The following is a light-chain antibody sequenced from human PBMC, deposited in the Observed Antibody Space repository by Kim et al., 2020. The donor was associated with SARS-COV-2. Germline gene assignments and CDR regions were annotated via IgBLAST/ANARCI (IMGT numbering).Light chain of an antibody. Sequence: QSALTQPASVSGSPGQSITISCTGTNTDVGRYDYVSWYQQHPGKAPKLVIYEVTSRPSGVSHRFSGSKSGSTASLTISGLQPEDKADYYCSSYTLTTTNVIFGGGTQLTVL. J-gene: IGLJ2*01. CDR3: SSYTLTTTNVI. CDR1: NTDVGRYDY. CDR2: EVT. V-gene: IGLV2-14*01.